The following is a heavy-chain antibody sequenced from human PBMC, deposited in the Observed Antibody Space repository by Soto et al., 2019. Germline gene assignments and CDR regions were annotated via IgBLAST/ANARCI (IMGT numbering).Heavy chain of an antibody. D-gene: IGHD6-13*01. CDR2: ISGSGFTI. Sequence: QVQPVESGGGLVEPGGSLRLSCATSGFTFSDHYMSWIRQAPGKGLAWVAYISGSGFTIYNADSVKGRFTISRDNAKNSVYLQMDSLRAEDTAVYYCARNTLSAAGSDNYGLDAWGRGTTVAVSS. V-gene: IGHV3-11*01. J-gene: IGHJ6*02. CDR1: GFTFSDHY. CDR3: ARNTLSAAGSDNYGLDA.